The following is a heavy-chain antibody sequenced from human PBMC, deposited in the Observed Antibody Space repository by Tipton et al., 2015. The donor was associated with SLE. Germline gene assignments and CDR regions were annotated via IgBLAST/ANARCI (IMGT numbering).Heavy chain of an antibody. Sequence: QLVQSGPEVKKSGESLKISCKGSGYSFTSYWIGWVRQMPGKGLEWMGIIYPGDSDTRYSPSFQGQVTISADKSISTAYLQWSSLKASDTAMYYCARHPPRSSSRSSFDYWGQGTLVTVSS. J-gene: IGHJ4*02. D-gene: IGHD6-13*01. CDR3: ARHPPRSSSRSSFDY. CDR1: GYSFTSYW. CDR2: IYPGDSDT. V-gene: IGHV5-51*01.